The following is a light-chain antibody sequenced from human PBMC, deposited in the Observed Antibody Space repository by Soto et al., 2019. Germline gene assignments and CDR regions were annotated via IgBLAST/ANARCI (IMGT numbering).Light chain of an antibody. Sequence: DIQMTQSPSSLSASVGDRVTISCRASQGITNFLAWYQQKPGKVPKLLIHAASTLQSGVPSRFSGSGFGTDFTLTISSLQPEDAATYYCQKYNNALGTFGQGTKVEIK. CDR2: AAS. V-gene: IGKV1-27*01. J-gene: IGKJ1*01. CDR1: QGITNF. CDR3: QKYNNALGT.